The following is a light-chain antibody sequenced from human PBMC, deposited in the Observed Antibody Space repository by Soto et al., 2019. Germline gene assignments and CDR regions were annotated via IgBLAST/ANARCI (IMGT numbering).Light chain of an antibody. CDR3: QEGSTLLT. J-gene: IGKJ4*01. CDR2: GAS. V-gene: IGKV1-39*01. Sequence: DIQMTQSPSSLSTSVGDRVTITCRTSQSVSTYLNWYQQRPGKAPKLLIYGASNLQSGVPSRFSGSGSGTHFTLTISSLQPEDFATYYCQEGSTLLTFGGGTKVDIK. CDR1: QSVSTY.